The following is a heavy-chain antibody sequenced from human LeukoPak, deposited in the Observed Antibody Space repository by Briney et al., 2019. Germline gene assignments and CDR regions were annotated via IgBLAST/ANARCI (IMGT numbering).Heavy chain of an antibody. J-gene: IGHJ4*02. V-gene: IGHV4-30-2*01. D-gene: IGHD3-16*01. CDR1: GGSISSGGYS. CDR3: ASGYGAY. Sequence: PSETLSLTCGVSGGSISSGGYSWSWIRQPPGEGLEWIGYIYHSGSTYYNPSLKSRVTISVDKSKNQFSLKLSSVTAADTAVYYCASGYGAYWGQGTLVTVSS. CDR2: IYHSGST.